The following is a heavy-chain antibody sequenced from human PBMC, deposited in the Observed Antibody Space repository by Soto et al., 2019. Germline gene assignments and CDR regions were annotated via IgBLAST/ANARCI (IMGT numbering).Heavy chain of an antibody. V-gene: IGHV1-3*01. D-gene: IGHD6-13*01. Sequence: SVKVSGKASGYPVTTYTLSWVRQAPGQSPEWMGWINGGTATIRLSQKFQRRVNLTKDTSATTVYMELTSLTSEDTAVYYCARGRLASAGRVSTLDYWGQGALVTVSS. CDR3: ARGRLASAGRVSTLDY. CDR1: GYPVTTYT. J-gene: IGHJ4*02. CDR2: INGGTATI.